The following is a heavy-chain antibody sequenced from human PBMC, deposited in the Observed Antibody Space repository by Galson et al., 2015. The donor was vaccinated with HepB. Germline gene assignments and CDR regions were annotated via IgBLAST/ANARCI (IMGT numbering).Heavy chain of an antibody. CDR2: INTNTGNP. Sequence: SVKVSCKASGYTFTSYAMNWVRQAPGQGLEWMGWINTNTGNPTYAQGFTGRFVFSLDTSVSTAYLQISSLKAEDTAVYYCARDALNYYDSSGYYYGRGGSFDYWGQGTLVTVSS. CDR3: ARDALNYYDSSGYYYGRGGSFDY. CDR1: GYTFTSYA. V-gene: IGHV7-4-1*02. J-gene: IGHJ4*02. D-gene: IGHD3-22*01.